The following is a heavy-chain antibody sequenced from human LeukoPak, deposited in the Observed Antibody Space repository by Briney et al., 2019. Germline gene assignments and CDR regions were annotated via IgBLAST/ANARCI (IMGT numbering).Heavy chain of an antibody. J-gene: IGHJ3*01. D-gene: IGHD1-26*01. V-gene: IGHV4-34*01. CDR3: ARGPIGPTKWSFDV. CDR1: VVSFRYSY. CDR2: IKHNGSP. Sequence: SETLSLTCAVYVVSFRYSYWNWIRQPPGKGLEWIGEIKHNGSPTYTPSLKSRVTISIDTSKNQFSLKVISVTAADTAVYYCARGPIGPTKWSFDVWDQGRMVTVSS.